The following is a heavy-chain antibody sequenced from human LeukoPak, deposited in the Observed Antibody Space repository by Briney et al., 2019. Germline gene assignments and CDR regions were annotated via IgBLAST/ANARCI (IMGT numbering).Heavy chain of an antibody. CDR2: ISSSSSTI. CDR1: GFTFSSYS. Sequence: GGSLRLSCAASGFTFSSYSMNWVRQAPGKGLEWVSYISSSSSTIYYAESVKGRFTISRDNAKNSLYLQMNSLRAEDTAVYYCARDADFDTYCGGDCYCCAFDIWGQGTMVTVSS. V-gene: IGHV3-48*01. D-gene: IGHD2-21*01. CDR3: ARDADFDTYCGGDCYCCAFDI. J-gene: IGHJ3*02.